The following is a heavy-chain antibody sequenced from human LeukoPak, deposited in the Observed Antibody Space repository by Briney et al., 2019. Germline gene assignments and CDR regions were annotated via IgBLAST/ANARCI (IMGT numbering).Heavy chain of an antibody. CDR3: ARAIVAFDI. CDR1: GYTFTSYG. D-gene: IGHD1-26*01. V-gene: IGHV1-18*01. CDR2: ISAYNGNT. J-gene: IGHJ3*02. Sequence: GASVKVSCKASGYTFTSYGISWVRQAPGQGLEWMGWISAYNGNTNYAQKLQGRVTITRDTSASTAYMELSSLRSEDTAVYYCARAIVAFDIWGQGTMVTVSS.